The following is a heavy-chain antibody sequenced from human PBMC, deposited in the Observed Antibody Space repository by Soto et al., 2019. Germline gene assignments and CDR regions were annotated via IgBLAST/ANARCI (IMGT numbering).Heavy chain of an antibody. CDR3: ARVNRIMVATVPTYYYYYGMDV. CDR1: GVSISSGGYY. CDR2: IYYSGST. J-gene: IGHJ6*01. D-gene: IGHD5-12*01. Sequence: SETLSLTCTFSGVSISSGGYYCSWIRQHPGKGLEWIGYIYYSGSTYYNPSLKSRVTISVDTSKNQFSLKLSSVTAADTAVYYCARVNRIMVATVPTYYYYYGMDVLGQGTTVTVSS. V-gene: IGHV4-31*03.